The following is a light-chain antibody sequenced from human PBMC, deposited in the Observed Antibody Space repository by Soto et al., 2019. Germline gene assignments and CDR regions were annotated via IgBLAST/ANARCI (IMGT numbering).Light chain of an antibody. V-gene: IGKV3-11*01. CDR2: DAS. CDR3: QHYDKWPRT. Sequence: IVLPQSPATLSLSPGERATLSGGASQSVCSYVAWYQQKPGQAPRLLIYDASNRATGIPARFSGSGSGTDFTLTSSNLQSEDFAVYHCQHYDKWPRTFGQGTKVDIK. J-gene: IGKJ1*01. CDR1: QSVCSY.